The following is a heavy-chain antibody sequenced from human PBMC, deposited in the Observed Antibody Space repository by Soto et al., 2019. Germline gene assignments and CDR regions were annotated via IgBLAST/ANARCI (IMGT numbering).Heavy chain of an antibody. CDR1: GGSFSGYY. CDR2: IYYSGST. CDR3: ARVSAIFGVVIDN. J-gene: IGHJ4*02. Sequence: SETLSLTCAVYGGSFSGYYWSWIRQPPGKGLEWIGYIYYSGSTNYNPSLKSRVTISVDTSKNQFSLKLSSVTAADTAVYYCARVSAIFGVVIDNWGQGTLVTVSS. D-gene: IGHD3-3*01. V-gene: IGHV4-59*01.